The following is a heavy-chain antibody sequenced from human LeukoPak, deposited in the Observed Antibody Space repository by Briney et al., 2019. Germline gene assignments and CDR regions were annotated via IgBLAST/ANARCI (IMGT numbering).Heavy chain of an antibody. D-gene: IGHD1-26*01. Sequence: GGSLRLSCAASGFTFSGHWMHWVRQAPGKGLVWVSRINTDGRSTSYADSVKGRFTISRDNAKNTLYLQMNSLRAEDTAMYYCARDGSSGSYYPSWGQGTLVSVSS. J-gene: IGHJ5*02. V-gene: IGHV3-74*01. CDR2: INTDGRST. CDR3: ARDGSSGSYYPS. CDR1: GFTFSGHW.